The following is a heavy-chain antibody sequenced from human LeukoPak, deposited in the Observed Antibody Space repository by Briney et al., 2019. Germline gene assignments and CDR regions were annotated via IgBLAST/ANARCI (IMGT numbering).Heavy chain of an antibody. V-gene: IGHV1-2*02. CDR3: ARAGRYCSGTICYLSY. CDR1: GYTFTDYY. J-gene: IGHJ4*02. D-gene: IGHD2-2*01. Sequence: GASVKVSCKASGYTFTDYYMHWVRQAPGQGLEWMGWINPNSGGANYAQKFQGRVTMTRDTSISTAYMELYRLRSDDTAVYYCARAGRYCSGTICYLSYWGQGTLITVSS. CDR2: INPNSGGA.